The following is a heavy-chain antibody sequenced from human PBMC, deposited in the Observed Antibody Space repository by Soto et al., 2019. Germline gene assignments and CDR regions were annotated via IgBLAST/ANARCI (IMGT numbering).Heavy chain of an antibody. Sequence: ASVKVSCKASGYTFTGYCMHWVRQAPGQGLEWMGWINPNSGGTNYAQKFQGRVTMTRDTSISTAYMELSRLRSDDTAVYYCARDAAVAGTEENQNWFDPWGQGTLVTVSS. CDR2: INPNSGGT. CDR1: GYTFTGYC. CDR3: ARDAAVAGTEENQNWFDP. J-gene: IGHJ5*02. V-gene: IGHV1-2*02. D-gene: IGHD6-19*01.